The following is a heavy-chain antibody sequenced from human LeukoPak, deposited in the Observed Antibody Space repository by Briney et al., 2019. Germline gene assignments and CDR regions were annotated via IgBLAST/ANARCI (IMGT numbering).Heavy chain of an antibody. Sequence: GASVKVSCKVSGYTLTELSMHWVRQAPGKGLEWMGGFDPEDGETIYAQKFQGRVTMTEDTSTDTAYMELSSLRSEDTAVYYCATANYDSSGVDFDYWGQGTLVTVSS. CDR2: FDPEDGET. CDR3: ATANYDSSGVDFDY. CDR1: GYTLTELS. V-gene: IGHV1-24*01. D-gene: IGHD3-22*01. J-gene: IGHJ4*02.